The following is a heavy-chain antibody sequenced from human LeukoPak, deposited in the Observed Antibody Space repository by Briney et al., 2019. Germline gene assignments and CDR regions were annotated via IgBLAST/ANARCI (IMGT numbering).Heavy chain of an antibody. Sequence: GGSLRLSCAASGFTFSSYAMSWVRQAPGKGLEWVSSISGSDDSTYYADSVKGRFTISRDNSKNTLYLQMNSLRAEDTAIYYCAKGTTNYSRIKYLDYWGQGTLVTVSS. CDR1: GFTFSSYA. D-gene: IGHD6-13*01. J-gene: IGHJ4*02. V-gene: IGHV3-23*01. CDR3: AKGTTNYSRIKYLDY. CDR2: ISGSDDST.